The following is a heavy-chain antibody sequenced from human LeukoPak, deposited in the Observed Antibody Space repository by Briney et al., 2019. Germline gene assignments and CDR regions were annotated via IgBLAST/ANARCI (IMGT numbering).Heavy chain of an antibody. CDR2: IYYSGST. CDR1: GGSISSSSYY. J-gene: IGHJ4*02. V-gene: IGHV4-39*01. CDR3: ATSGWYLPLGVY. Sequence: SETLSLTCTVSGGSISSSSYYWGWIRQPPGKGLEWIGSIYYSGSTYYNPSLESRVTISVDTSKNQFSLKLSSVTAADTAVYYCATSGWYLPLGVYWGQGTLVTVSS. D-gene: IGHD6-19*01.